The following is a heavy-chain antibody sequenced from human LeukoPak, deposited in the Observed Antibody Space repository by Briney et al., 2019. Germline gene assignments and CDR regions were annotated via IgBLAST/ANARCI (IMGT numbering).Heavy chain of an antibody. CDR3: ARALWSGPVYYGMDV. Sequence: PGGSLRLSCAASEFTFSNYAMSWVRQAPGKGLEWVSSISSTSSYIYYADSMKGRFTISRDNAKNSLYLQMNSLRAEDTAVYYCARALWSGPVYYGMDVWGQGTTVTVSS. CDR1: EFTFSNYA. V-gene: IGHV3-21*01. J-gene: IGHJ6*02. CDR2: ISSTSSYI. D-gene: IGHD3-10*01.